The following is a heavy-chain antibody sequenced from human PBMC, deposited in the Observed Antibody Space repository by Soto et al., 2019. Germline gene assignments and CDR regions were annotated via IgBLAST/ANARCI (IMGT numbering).Heavy chain of an antibody. CDR3: ARQHEDRFDY. Sequence: QLQLQESGPGLVKPSETLSLTCTVSGGSISSSSYYWGWIRQPPGKGLEWMGSIYYSGSTYYNRSLKSRVPISVDTSKNQFSLKWSSVTAADRAVYYCARQHEDRFDYWGQGTLVTVSS. J-gene: IGHJ4*02. CDR2: IYYSGST. CDR1: GGSISSSSYY. V-gene: IGHV4-39*01.